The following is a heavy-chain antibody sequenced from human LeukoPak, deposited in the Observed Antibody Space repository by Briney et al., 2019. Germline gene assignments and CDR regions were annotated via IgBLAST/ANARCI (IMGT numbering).Heavy chain of an antibody. Sequence: ASVKVSCKASGYTFSSYGIYWVRQAPGQGLEWMGWISAYNGNTNFAQKLQGRVTMTTDTSTSTAYMELRSLRSDDTAVYYCARVTARFSMVRGAPVRGWFDPWGQGTLVTVSS. CDR2: ISAYNGNT. D-gene: IGHD3-10*01. J-gene: IGHJ5*02. CDR1: GYTFSSYG. CDR3: ARVTARFSMVRGAPVRGWFDP. V-gene: IGHV1-18*01.